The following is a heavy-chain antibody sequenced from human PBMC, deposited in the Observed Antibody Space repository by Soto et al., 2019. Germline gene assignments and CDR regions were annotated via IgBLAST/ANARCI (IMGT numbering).Heavy chain of an antibody. J-gene: IGHJ3*02. Sequence: ASVKVSCKASGYTFTSYGISWVRQAPGQGLEWMGWISAYNGNTNYAQKLQGRVTMTTDTSTSTAYMELRSLRSDDTAVYYCARDRSGSSTNDAFDIWGQGXMVTVSS. CDR1: GYTFTSYG. CDR3: ARDRSGSSTNDAFDI. D-gene: IGHD1-26*01. CDR2: ISAYNGNT. V-gene: IGHV1-18*04.